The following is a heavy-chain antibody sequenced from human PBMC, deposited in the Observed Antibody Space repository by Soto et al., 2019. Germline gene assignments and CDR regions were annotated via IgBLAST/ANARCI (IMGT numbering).Heavy chain of an antibody. J-gene: IGHJ6*02. CDR3: ARGAYDILTGSPLYYYYGMDV. D-gene: IGHD3-9*01. V-gene: IGHV4-59*01. CDR2: MYNSGST. Sequence: SETLSLTCTVSGASISSSYWSRIRQPPGKGLEWIGYMYNSGSTNYNPSLKSRVTISVDTSKNQFSLKLSSVTAADTAVYYCARGAYDILTGSPLYYYYGMDVWGQGTTVTVSS. CDR1: GASISSSY.